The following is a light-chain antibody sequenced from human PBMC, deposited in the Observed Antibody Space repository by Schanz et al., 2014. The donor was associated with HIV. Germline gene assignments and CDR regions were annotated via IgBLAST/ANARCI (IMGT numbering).Light chain of an antibody. J-gene: IGLJ3*02. CDR1: SSDVGDYNY. Sequence: QSALTQPRSVSGSPGQSVTISCTGTSSDVGDYNYVSWYQQHPGKAPKLMIYDVSNRPSGVPHRFSGSKSGNTASLTISGLQADDEGDYYCCSSPGTLTWVFGGGTKLTVL. CDR3: CSSPGTLTWV. CDR2: DVS. V-gene: IGLV2-11*01.